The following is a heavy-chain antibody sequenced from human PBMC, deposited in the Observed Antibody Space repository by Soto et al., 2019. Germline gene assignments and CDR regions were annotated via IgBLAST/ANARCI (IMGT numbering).Heavy chain of an antibody. V-gene: IGHV4-34*01. D-gene: IGHD3-3*01. J-gene: IGHJ4*02. CDR3: ARGAYYDFWSGYLRYYFDY. CDR2: INHSGST. Sequence: SETLSLTCAVYGGSFSGYYWSWIRQPPGKGLEWIGEINHSGSTNYNPSLKSRVTISVDTAKNPFSLKMSYVTAADTAVYYCARGAYYDFWSGYLRYYFDYWGQGTLVTVSS. CDR1: GGSFSGYY.